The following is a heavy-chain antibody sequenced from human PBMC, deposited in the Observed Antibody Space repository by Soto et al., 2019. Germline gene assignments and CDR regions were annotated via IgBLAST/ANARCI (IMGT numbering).Heavy chain of an antibody. CDR2: ISYDGNNK. CDR1: GFTFNNYA. V-gene: IGHV3-30*04. CDR3: AKDLLLTTITTVGD. D-gene: IGHD4-17*01. J-gene: IGHJ4*02. Sequence: QVQLVESGGGVVQPGRSLRLSCAASGFTFNNYALHWVRQSPGKGLEWLSVISYDGNNKYYADSVKGRFTISRDNSKNTLWLQMDSLRTEDTAVYYCAKDLLLTTITTVGDWGQGTLVTVSS.